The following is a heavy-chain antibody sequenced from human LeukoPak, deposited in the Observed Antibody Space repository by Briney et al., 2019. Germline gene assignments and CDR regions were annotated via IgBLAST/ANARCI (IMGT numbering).Heavy chain of an antibody. J-gene: IGHJ4*02. Sequence: GASVKVSCKTSGYTFTGYFMHWVRQAPGQGLEWMGWINPNSGGTNYAQKFQGRVTMTRDTSISTAYMDLSRLRSDDTAVYYCARVGVRWELLLGYWGQGTLVTVSS. CDR2: INPNSGGT. CDR3: ARVGVRWELLLGY. D-gene: IGHD1-26*01. CDR1: GYTFTGYF. V-gene: IGHV1-2*02.